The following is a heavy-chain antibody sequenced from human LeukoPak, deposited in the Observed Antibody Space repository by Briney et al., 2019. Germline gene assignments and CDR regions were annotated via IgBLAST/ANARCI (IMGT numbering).Heavy chain of an antibody. CDR3: AKASEPVVVAASLPYYFDY. D-gene: IGHD2-15*01. V-gene: IGHV3-9*01. Sequence: GGSLRLSCGASGFTFDDYAMHCVPQAPGKGLESVSGISWNCGSIGYADSVRGRFTISRDNAKTSLYLQMNSLRAEDTALYYCAKASEPVVVAASLPYYFDYWGQGTLVTVSS. J-gene: IGHJ4*02. CDR1: GFTFDDYA. CDR2: ISWNCGSI.